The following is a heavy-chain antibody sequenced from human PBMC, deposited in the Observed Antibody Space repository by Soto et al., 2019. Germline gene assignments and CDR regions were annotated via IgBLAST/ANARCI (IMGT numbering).Heavy chain of an antibody. V-gene: IGHV3-23*01. CDR1: GFTFSSYA. D-gene: IGHD3-22*01. CDR2: ISGSGGST. Sequence: GGSLRLSCAASGFTFSSYAMSWVRQAPGKGLEWVSAISGSGGSTYYADSVKGRFAISRDNSKNTLYLQMNSLRAEDTAVYYCAKGTTYYYDSSGYCIDYWGQGTLVTVSS. J-gene: IGHJ4*02. CDR3: AKGTTYYYDSSGYCIDY.